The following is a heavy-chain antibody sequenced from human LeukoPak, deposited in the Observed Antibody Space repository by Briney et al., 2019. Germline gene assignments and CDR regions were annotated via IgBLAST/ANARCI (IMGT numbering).Heavy chain of an antibody. J-gene: IGHJ5*02. V-gene: IGHV4-59*02. CDR1: GDSVSSNH. D-gene: IGHD5-12*01. CDR3: ARSLSGLDSGHR. Sequence: SETLSLTCNVFGDSVSSNHWNWIRQPPGKGLEWIGTFYSDGSTTYNPSLKRRLTISVNTSKNQFSLKLTSVTAADTAVYCCARSLSGLDSGHRWGEGTLVTVSS. CDR2: FYSDGST.